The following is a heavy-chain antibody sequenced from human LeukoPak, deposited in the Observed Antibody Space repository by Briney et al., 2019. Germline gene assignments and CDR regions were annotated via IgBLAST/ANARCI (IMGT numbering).Heavy chain of an antibody. CDR2: INHSGST. J-gene: IGHJ4*02. CDR1: GGSFSGYY. Sequence: SETLSLTCAVYGGSFSGYYWSWIRQPPGKGLEWLGEINHSGSTNYNPSLKSRVTISVDTSKNQFSLKLSSVTAADTAVYYCARSMGPGKRAQGYWGQGTLVTVSS. V-gene: IGHV4-34*01. CDR3: ARSMGPGKRAQGY. D-gene: IGHD4-23*01.